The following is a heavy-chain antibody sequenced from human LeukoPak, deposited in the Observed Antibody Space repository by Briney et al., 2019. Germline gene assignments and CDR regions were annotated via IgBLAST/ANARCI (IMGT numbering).Heavy chain of an antibody. CDR1: GGSVSSGSYY. J-gene: IGHJ4*02. D-gene: IGHD6-19*01. CDR3: ARSRYSSDFDY. V-gene: IGHV4-61*01. CDR2: IYYSGST. Sequence: PSETLSLTCTVSGGSVSSGSYYWSWVRQPPGKGLEWIGYIYYSGSTNYNPSLKSRVTISVDTSKNQFSLKLSSVTAADTAVYYCARSRYSSDFDYWGQGTLVTVSS.